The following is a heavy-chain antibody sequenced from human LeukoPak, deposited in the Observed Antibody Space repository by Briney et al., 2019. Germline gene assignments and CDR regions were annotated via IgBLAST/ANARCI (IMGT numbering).Heavy chain of an antibody. V-gene: IGHV3-30-3*01. CDR1: GFTFSSYA. D-gene: IGHD1-1*01. J-gene: IGHJ4*02. CDR2: ISYDGSNK. CDR3: ATRPGYRAFDY. Sequence: GGSLRLSCAASGFTFSSYAMHWVRQAPGKGLEWVAVISYDGSNKYYADSVKGRFTISRDNSKNTLYLQMNSLRLEDTAVYYCATRPGYRAFDYWGQGTLVTVSS.